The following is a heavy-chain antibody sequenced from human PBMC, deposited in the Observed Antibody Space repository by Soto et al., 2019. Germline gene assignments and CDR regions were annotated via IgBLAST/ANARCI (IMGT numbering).Heavy chain of an antibody. Sequence: QVQLVQSGAEVKKPWSSVRVSCKASGGTFSHHAYNWVRQAPGQVLEWMGGILPILDTSDYAQNFQDRVTFTSDEITSTAYIELSSLISEDTAVYYCTRGSLGRPYYFWFWDQGTLVTVSS. CDR2: ILPILDTS. CDR1: GGTFSHHA. J-gene: IGHJ4*02. V-gene: IGHV1-69*01. D-gene: IGHD1-26*01. CDR3: TRGSLGRPYYFWF.